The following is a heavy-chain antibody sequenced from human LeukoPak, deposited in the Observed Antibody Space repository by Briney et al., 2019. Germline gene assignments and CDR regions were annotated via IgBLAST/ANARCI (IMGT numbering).Heavy chain of an antibody. J-gene: IGHJ4*02. CDR3: ARLNIQLWNTGAFDY. D-gene: IGHD5-18*01. CDR1: GCSFTSYW. CDR2: IYPGDPDT. V-gene: IGHV5-51*01. Sequence: GGALQISCQGSGCSFTSYWIGWVRQLPGKGLEWMGIIYPGDPDTRYSPSFQGQVTISADKSISTAYLQWSSLKASDTAMYYCARLNIQLWNTGAFDYWGQGTLVTVSS.